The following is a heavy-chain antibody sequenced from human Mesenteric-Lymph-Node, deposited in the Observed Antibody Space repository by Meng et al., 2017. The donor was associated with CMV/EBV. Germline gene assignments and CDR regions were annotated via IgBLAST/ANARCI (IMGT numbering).Heavy chain of an antibody. CDR1: GFTFSDYS. CDR2: INSDGSST. V-gene: IGHV3-74*01. Sequence: GESLKISCAASGFTFSDYSMNWVRQAPGKGLVWVSRINSDGSSTNYADSVKGRFTISRDNAKNTLYLQMNSLRAEDTAVYYCAREGAAHGRYFDYWGQGTLVTVSS. CDR3: AREGAAHGRYFDY. D-gene: IGHD2-15*01. J-gene: IGHJ4*02.